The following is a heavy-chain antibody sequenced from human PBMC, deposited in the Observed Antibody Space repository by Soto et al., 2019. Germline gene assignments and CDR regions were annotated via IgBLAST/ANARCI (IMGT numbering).Heavy chain of an antibody. Sequence: GGSLRLSCAASGFTFSNYAMSWVRQAPGKGLEWVSVISGSGGSTYYADSVKGRFTISRDNSKNTLYLHMNSLRAEDTALYYCARDRSSGTYDWQPDAFDIWGQGTMVTVSS. CDR3: ARDRSSGTYDWQPDAFDI. CDR1: GFTFSNYA. J-gene: IGHJ3*02. D-gene: IGHD1-26*01. V-gene: IGHV3-23*01. CDR2: ISGSGGST.